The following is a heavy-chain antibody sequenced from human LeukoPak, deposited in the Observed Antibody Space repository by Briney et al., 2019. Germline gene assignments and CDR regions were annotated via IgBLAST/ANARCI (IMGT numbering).Heavy chain of an antibody. Sequence: SETLSLTCTVSGGSISSHYWSWIWQPPGKGLEWIGYIYYSGSTNYNPSLKSRVTISVDTSKNQFSLKLSSVTAADTAVYHCARVGPNYDSSGYYYGGPHDYWGQGTLVTVSS. CDR1: GGSISSHY. CDR3: ARVGPNYDSSGYYYGGPHDY. V-gene: IGHV4-59*11. J-gene: IGHJ4*02. D-gene: IGHD3-22*01. CDR2: IYYSGST.